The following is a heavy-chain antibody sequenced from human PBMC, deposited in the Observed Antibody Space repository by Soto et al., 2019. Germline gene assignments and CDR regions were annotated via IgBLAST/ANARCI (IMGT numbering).Heavy chain of an antibody. CDR2: IYYSGST. Sequence: SETLSLTCTVSGGSISSGDYYWSWIRQPPGKGLEWIGYIYYSGSTYYNPSLKSRVTISVDTSKNQFSLKLSSVTAADTAVYYCARDYGYSGYDLGFSREYYYYGMDVWGQGTTVTVSS. CDR1: GGSISSGDYY. CDR3: ARDYGYSGYDLGFSREYYYYGMDV. D-gene: IGHD5-12*01. V-gene: IGHV4-30-4*01. J-gene: IGHJ6*02.